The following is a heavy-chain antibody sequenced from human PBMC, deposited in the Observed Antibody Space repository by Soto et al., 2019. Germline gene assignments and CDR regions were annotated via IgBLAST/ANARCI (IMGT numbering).Heavy chain of an antibody. D-gene: IGHD1-26*01. CDR1: GFTFSSYD. CDR2: IGVYANT. J-gene: IGHJ4*02. V-gene: IGHV3-23*01. Sequence: GGSLRLSCAASGFTFSSYDMNWVRQAPGKGLEWVSAIGVYANTYYADSVKGRFTISRDDSRNTVHLQLNSLRVDDTAVYYCAKESTVGSPGDYFDSWGQGTLVTVS. CDR3: AKESTVGSPGDYFDS.